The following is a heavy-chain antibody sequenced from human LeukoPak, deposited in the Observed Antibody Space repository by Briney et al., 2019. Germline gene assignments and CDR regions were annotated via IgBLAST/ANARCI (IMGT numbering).Heavy chain of an antibody. V-gene: IGHV1-2*02. CDR3: ARVQKRIAAAGTPLIGY. Sequence: GASVKVSCKASGYTFTGYYMHWVRQAPGQGLEWMGWINPNSGGTNYAQKFQGRVTMTRDTSIGTAYMELSRLRSDDTAVYYCARVQKRIAAAGTPLIGYWGQGTLVTVSS. D-gene: IGHD6-13*01. CDR1: GYTFTGYY. CDR2: INPNSGGT. J-gene: IGHJ4*02.